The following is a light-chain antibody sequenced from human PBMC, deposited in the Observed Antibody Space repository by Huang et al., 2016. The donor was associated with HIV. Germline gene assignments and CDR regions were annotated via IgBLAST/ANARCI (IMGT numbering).Light chain of an antibody. CDR3: QQYGSTPLT. J-gene: IGKJ4*01. Sequence: EIVLTQTPATLSLSPGERVTLSCGASQSVTGNHLAWYQKKPGLAPRLLIYDASNRATGSPDRFSGRGSGTDFTLTISRLEPEDFAVYYCQQYGSTPLTFGGGTKVEI. CDR1: QSVTGNH. V-gene: IGKV3D-20*01. CDR2: DAS.